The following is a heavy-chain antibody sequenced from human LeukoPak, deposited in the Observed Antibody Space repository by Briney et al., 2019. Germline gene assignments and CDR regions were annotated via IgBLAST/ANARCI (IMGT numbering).Heavy chain of an antibody. V-gene: IGHV1-69*01. Sequence: GASVKVSCKASGGTFSRSGISWVRQAPGQGLEWMGGITPMFGTANYAQKFQGRVTITANESTSTAYLELTSLRSEDTAIYYCARDAAIFDSSGYYFLWWGQGALVTVSS. J-gene: IGHJ4*02. CDR1: GGTFSRSG. CDR3: ARDAAIFDSSGYYFLW. D-gene: IGHD3-22*01. CDR2: ITPMFGTA.